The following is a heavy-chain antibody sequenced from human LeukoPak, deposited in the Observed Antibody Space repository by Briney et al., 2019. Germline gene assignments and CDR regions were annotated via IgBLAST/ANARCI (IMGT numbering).Heavy chain of an antibody. CDR3: ASGYYYDSSGYYSVDFDY. CDR1: GYSISSDYY. J-gene: IGHJ4*02. D-gene: IGHD3-22*01. Sequence: SETLSLTCTVSGYSISSDYYWGWIRQPPGKGLEWIGSIYHSGSTYYNPSLKSRVTISVDTSKNQFSLKLSSVTAADTAVYYCASGYYYDSSGYYSVDFDYWGQGTLVTVSS. V-gene: IGHV4-38-2*02. CDR2: IYHSGST.